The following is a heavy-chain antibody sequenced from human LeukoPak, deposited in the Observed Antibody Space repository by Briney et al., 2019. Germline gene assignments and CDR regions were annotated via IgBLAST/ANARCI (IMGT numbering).Heavy chain of an antibody. J-gene: IGHJ4*02. V-gene: IGHV4-38-2*02. CDR1: GYSISGAYY. CDR2: IFQSVST. D-gene: IGHD6-19*01. Sequence: SETLSLTCTVSGYSISGAYYWGWIRQPPGKGLEWIGTIFQSVSTYYNPSLKSRVTTSVDTSKNQFSLKLSSVTAADTAVYYCARNNSNGFDFWSQGTLVTVSS. CDR3: ARNNSNGFDF.